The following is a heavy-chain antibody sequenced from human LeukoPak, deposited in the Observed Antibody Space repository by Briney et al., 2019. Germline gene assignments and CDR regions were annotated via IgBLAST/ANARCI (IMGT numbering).Heavy chain of an antibody. V-gene: IGHV3-21*01. CDR2: ISCSSSYI. CDR1: GFTFSGYS. D-gene: IGHD3-3*01. Sequence: GGSLRLSCAASGFTFSGYSMNWVRQAPGKGLEWVSSISCSSSYIYYADSVKGRFTISRDNAKNSLYLQMNSLRAEDTAVYYCARGVRQDFWSLETRDYFDLWGQGTLVTVSS. CDR3: ARGVRQDFWSLETRDYFDL. J-gene: IGHJ4*02.